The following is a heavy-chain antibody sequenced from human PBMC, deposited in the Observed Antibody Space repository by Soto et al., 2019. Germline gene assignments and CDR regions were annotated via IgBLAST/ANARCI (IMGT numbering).Heavy chain of an antibody. CDR1: GFRFSDYY. J-gene: IGHJ4*02. V-gene: IGHV3-72*01. D-gene: IGHD1-26*01. Sequence: EVQLVESGGGLVQPGGSLRLSCAASGFRFSDYYMDWVRQLPGMGLEWVGRTRNRDHSYAAEYAPSVGGRFTISRHESEDSMSLQLNSLKTEDTAVYYCARDTGGSYDFWGQGALVTVSS. CDR2: TRNRDHSYAA. CDR3: ARDTGGSYDF.